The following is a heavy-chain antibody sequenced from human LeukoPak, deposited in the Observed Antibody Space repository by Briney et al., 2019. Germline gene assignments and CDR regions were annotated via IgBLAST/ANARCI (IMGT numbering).Heavy chain of an antibody. D-gene: IGHD5-18*01. CDR3: ARVKGYGGYVNY. CDR2: IYYRGST. J-gene: IGHJ4*02. Sequence: PSETLSLTCTVSGGSISSYYWSWIRQPPGKGLEWIGYIYYRGSTNYNPSLKSRVTISVDTSKNQFSLKLSSVTAADTAVYYCARVKGYGGYVNYWGQGTLVTASS. V-gene: IGHV4-59*01. CDR1: GGSISSYY.